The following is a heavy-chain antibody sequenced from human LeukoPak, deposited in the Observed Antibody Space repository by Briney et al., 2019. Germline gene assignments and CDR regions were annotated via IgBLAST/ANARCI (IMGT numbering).Heavy chain of an antibody. Sequence: SETLSLTCTVSGGSISSYYWSWIRQPPGKGLEWIGYIYYSGSTNYNPSLKSRVTISVDTSKNQFPLKLSSVTAADTAVYYCARHPTVITFGGVTPLYYFDYWGQGTLVTVSS. CDR2: IYYSGST. J-gene: IGHJ4*02. CDR3: ARHPTVITFGGVTPLYYFDY. CDR1: GGSISSYY. D-gene: IGHD3-16*01. V-gene: IGHV4-59*08.